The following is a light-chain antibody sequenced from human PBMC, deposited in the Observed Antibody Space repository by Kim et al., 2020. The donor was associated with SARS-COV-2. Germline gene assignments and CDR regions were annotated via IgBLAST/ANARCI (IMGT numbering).Light chain of an antibody. CDR3: QQRSNWPPST. CDR1: QSVSSY. Sequence: EIVLTQSPATLSLSPGERATLSCRASQSVSSYLAWYQQKPGQAPRLLIYDASNRATGISARFSGGGSGTDFTLTISSLEPEDFAVYYCQQRSNWPPSTFGGGTKVDIK. J-gene: IGKJ4*01. V-gene: IGKV3-11*01. CDR2: DAS.